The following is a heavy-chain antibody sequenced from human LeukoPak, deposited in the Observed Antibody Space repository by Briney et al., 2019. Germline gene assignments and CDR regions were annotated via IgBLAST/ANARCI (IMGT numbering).Heavy chain of an antibody. Sequence: GGSLRLSCAASGFTFSSYAMHWVRQAPGEGLEWVAVISYDGSNKYYADSVKGRFTISRDNSKNTLYLQMNSLRAEDTAVYYCAKDRSGSGWYYWGQGTLVTVSS. CDR3: AKDRSGSGWYY. J-gene: IGHJ4*02. CDR1: GFTFSSYA. CDR2: ISYDGSNK. V-gene: IGHV3-30*04. D-gene: IGHD6-19*01.